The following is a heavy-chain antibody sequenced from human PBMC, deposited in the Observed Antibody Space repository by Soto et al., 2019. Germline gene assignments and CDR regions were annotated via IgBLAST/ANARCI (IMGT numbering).Heavy chain of an antibody. CDR2: IIPIFGTA. J-gene: IGHJ6*02. D-gene: IGHD2-15*01. Sequence: QVQLVQSGAEVKKPGSSVKVSCKASGGTFSSYAISWVRQAPGQGREWMGGIIPIFGTANYAQKFQGRVTITADESTSTAYMELSSLRSEDTAVYYCARELVVVVAATPNYYYYYGMDVWGQGTTVTVSS. CDR3: ARELVVVVAATPNYYYYYGMDV. V-gene: IGHV1-69*01. CDR1: GGTFSSYA.